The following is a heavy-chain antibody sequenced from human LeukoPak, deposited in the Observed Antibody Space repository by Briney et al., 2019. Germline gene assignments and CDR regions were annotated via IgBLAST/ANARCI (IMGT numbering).Heavy chain of an antibody. CDR2: ISGSGDST. J-gene: IGHJ4*02. CDR3: AKTRPLDSSSWPHGDY. V-gene: IGHV3-23*01. CDR1: GFTFSSYA. D-gene: IGHD6-13*01. Sequence: PGGSLRLSCAASGFTFSSYAMSWVRQAPGEGLEWVSAISGSGDSTYYGDSVKGRFTISRDNSKNTLYLQMNSLRAEDTAVYYCAKTRPLDSSSWPHGDYWGQGTLVTVSS.